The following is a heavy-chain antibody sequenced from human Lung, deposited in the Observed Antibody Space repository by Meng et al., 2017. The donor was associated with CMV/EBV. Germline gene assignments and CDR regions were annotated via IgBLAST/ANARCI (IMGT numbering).Heavy chain of an antibody. CDR3: ARGRRVGNTAFDY. CDR2: IYPHNGGT. CDR1: GDTLIEFC. V-gene: IGHV1-2*06. D-gene: IGHD1-26*01. J-gene: IGHJ4*02. Sequence: EVSGDTLIEFCIHWVRQAPGQRLEWMGRIYPHNGGTRFAQRFQDRVTVTWDTSISTAYMELRNLRSDDTAAYYCARGRRVGNTAFDYWGQGTLVTVSS.